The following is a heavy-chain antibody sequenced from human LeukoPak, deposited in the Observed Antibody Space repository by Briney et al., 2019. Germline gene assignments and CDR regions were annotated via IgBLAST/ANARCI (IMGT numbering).Heavy chain of an antibody. J-gene: IGHJ6*03. D-gene: IGHD3-10*01. CDR1: GGTFSSYA. CDR3: ARGKSRIRGVFYYYMDV. CDR2: IIPIFGTA. V-gene: IGHV1-69*06. Sequence: GASVKVSCKASGGTFSSYAISWVRQAPGQGLEWMGGIIPIFGTANYAQKFQGRVTITADKSTSTAYMELSSLRSEDTAVYYCARGKSRIRGVFYYYMDVWGKGTTVTVSS.